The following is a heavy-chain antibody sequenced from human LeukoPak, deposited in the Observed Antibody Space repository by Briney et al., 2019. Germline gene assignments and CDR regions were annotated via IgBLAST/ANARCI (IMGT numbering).Heavy chain of an antibody. CDR3: ARGTSVTPWYFDL. J-gene: IGHJ2*01. CDR1: DGSISGYY. V-gene: IGHV4-59*01. Sequence: SETLSLTCTVSDGSISGYYWSWLRQPPGKGLEWVGYIYFSGSTNYSPSLESRVTISLDTSKNQFPLKLSSVTAADTAVYYCARGTSVTPWYFDLWGRGTLVTVSS. CDR2: IYFSGST. D-gene: IGHD4-17*01.